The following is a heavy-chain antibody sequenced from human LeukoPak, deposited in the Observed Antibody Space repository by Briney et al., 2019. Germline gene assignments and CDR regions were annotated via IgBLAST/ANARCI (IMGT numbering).Heavy chain of an antibody. V-gene: IGHV4-59*01. J-gene: IGHJ4*02. CDR2: IYSSGST. D-gene: IGHD3-10*01. Sequence: SETLSLTCTVSGGSISSYYWSWIRQPPGKGLEWIGYIYSSGSTNYNPSLKSRLTISVDASKNQFSLKLTSVTAADTAVYYCARAYYYGSGSYGLGYWGQGTLVTVSS. CDR3: ARAYYYGSGSYGLGY. CDR1: GGSISSYY.